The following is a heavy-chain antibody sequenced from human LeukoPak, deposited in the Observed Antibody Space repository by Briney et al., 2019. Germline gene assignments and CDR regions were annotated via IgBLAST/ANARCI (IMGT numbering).Heavy chain of an antibody. Sequence: GGSLRLSCAPSGFTFTTYAMNWVRQAPGKGLEWVSAILANGNTYYADSVKGRFTISRDTSKNTLYLQMNSLRVEDTAIHYCAKDREPDSGWNFDYWGQGTLVSVSS. CDR1: GFTFTTYA. CDR3: AKDREPDSGWNFDY. D-gene: IGHD6-19*01. V-gene: IGHV3-23*01. CDR2: ILANGNT. J-gene: IGHJ4*02.